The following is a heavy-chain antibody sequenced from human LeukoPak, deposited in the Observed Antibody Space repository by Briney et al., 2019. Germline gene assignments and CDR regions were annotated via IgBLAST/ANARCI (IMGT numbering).Heavy chain of an antibody. V-gene: IGHV1-8*02. CDR1: GGTFSSYA. CDR2: MSPNSGDT. CDR3: VRTPPNWGFDY. D-gene: IGHD3-16*01. J-gene: IGHJ4*02. Sequence: AASVKVSCKASGGTFSSYAISWVRQATGQGLEWLGWMSPNSGDTGYAQKFQGRVTMTSDSSISTAFMELSSLRSEDTAIYYCVRTPPNWGFDYWGQGTLVTVSS.